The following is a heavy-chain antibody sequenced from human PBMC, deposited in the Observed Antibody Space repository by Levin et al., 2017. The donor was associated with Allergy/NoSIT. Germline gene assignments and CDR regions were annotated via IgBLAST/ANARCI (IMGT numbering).Heavy chain of an antibody. CDR3: ARGRDYYGSGTTSYFFDY. CDR1: GFTFTSYG. V-gene: IGHV3-30*03. D-gene: IGHD3-10*01. Sequence: PGESLKISCAGSGFTFTSYGMHWVRQAPGKGLEWVAAISYDGRNKFYVDSVKGRFTISRDTSENTLYLQVNSLTAEDSAVYYCARGRDYYGSGTTSYFFDYWGQGTLVTVSS. CDR2: ISYDGRNK. J-gene: IGHJ4*02.